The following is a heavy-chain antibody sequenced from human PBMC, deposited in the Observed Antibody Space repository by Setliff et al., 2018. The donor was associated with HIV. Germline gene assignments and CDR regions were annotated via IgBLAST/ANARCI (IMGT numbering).Heavy chain of an antibody. CDR1: GFTLSAYA. J-gene: IGHJ6*03. CDR3: ARGYYMDV. V-gene: IGHV3-64*02. Sequence: PGGSLRLSCAASGFTLSAYAVHWVRQAPGKGLEFVSGITSNAESTFYADSVRGRFTISRDNSKKTLYLHLGSLKPEDTAVYYCARGYYMDVWGKGTTVTVSS. CDR2: ITSNAEST.